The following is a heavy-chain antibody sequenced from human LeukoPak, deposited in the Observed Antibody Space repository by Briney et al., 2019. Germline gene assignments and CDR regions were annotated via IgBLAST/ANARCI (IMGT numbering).Heavy chain of an antibody. D-gene: IGHD2-2*02. Sequence: SVKVSCKASGGTFSSYAISWVRQAPGQGLEWMGGIIPIFGTANYAQKFQGRVTITADKSTSTAYMELSSLRSEDTAVYYCARDSRYCSSTSCYKENYYYYYYMDVWGKGTTVTVSS. J-gene: IGHJ6*03. CDR3: ARDSRYCSSTSCYKENYYYYYYMDV. CDR1: GGTFSSYA. CDR2: IIPIFGTA. V-gene: IGHV1-69*06.